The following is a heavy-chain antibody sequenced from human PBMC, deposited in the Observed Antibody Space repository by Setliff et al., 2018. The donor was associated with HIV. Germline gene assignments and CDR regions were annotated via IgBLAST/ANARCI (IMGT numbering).Heavy chain of an antibody. J-gene: IGHJ3*02. CDR2: IYHSGST. D-gene: IGHD2-8*01. V-gene: IGHV4-38-2*02. Sequence: ISSGYHWGWIRQPPGKGLEWIGSIYHSGSTYYNPSLKSRVTISVDTSKNQFSLKLSSVTAADTAVYYCARGLDIVLMVYAIPDAFDIWGQGTMVTVSS. CDR3: ARGLDIVLMVYAIPDAFDI. CDR1: ISSGYH.